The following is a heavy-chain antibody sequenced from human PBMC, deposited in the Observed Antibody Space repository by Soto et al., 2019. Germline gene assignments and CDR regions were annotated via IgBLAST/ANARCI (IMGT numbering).Heavy chain of an antibody. D-gene: IGHD2-8*01. CDR1: GGSLSSGGYS. J-gene: IGHJ5*02. CDR3: AREAEYCTNGVCAFNWFDP. CDR2: IYHSGST. Sequence: SETLSLTCAVSGGSLSSGGYSWSWIRQPPGKGLEWIGYIYHSGSTYYNPSLKSRVTISVDRSKNQFSLKLSSVTAADTAVYYCAREAEYCTNGVCAFNWFDPWGQGTLVTVSS. V-gene: IGHV4-30-2*01.